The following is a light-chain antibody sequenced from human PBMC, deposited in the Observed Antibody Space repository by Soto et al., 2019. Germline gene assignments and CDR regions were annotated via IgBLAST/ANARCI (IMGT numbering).Light chain of an antibody. Sequence: DIQMTQSPYSLSASVGDRVTITCRASQSISSYLNWYQQKPGKAPKLLIYAASSLQSGVPLRFSGSGSGTDFTLTISSLQPEDFATDYCQQSYNSPLTCGGGTKVEIK. J-gene: IGKJ4*01. CDR2: AAS. CDR1: QSISSY. CDR3: QQSYNSPLT. V-gene: IGKV1-39*01.